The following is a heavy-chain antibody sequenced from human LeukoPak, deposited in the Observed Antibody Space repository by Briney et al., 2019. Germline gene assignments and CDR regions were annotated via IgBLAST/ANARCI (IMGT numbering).Heavy chain of an antibody. D-gene: IGHD3-10*01. CDR2: IYHSGTT. J-gene: IGHJ4*02. Sequence: SETLSLTCAVYGGSFSGYYWSWIRQPPGKGLEWIGSIYHSGTTYYNPSLKGRVTISVDTSKNQFSLMLTSVTAADTAVYYCARAVLYWSPGTLVTVSS. V-gene: IGHV4-34*01. CDR1: GGSFSGYY. CDR3: ARAVLY.